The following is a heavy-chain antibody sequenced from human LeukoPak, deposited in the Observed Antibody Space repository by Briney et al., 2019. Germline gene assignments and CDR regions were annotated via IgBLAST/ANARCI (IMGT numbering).Heavy chain of an antibody. CDR2: IRQDGSEK. J-gene: IGHJ4*02. V-gene: IGHV3-7*01. Sequence: GGSLRLSCAASGFTFSSYWMSWVRQAPGKGLEWVANIRQDGSEKYYVDSVKGRFTIFRDNTKNSLYLQMNSLRAEDTAVYFCARDTDIVATNWGQGTLVTVSS. D-gene: IGHD5-12*01. CDR3: ARDTDIVATN. CDR1: GFTFSSYW.